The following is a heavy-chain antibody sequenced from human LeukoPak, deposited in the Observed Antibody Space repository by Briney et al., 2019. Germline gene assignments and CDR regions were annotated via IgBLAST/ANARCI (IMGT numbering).Heavy chain of an antibody. CDR1: NYSISSGYY. V-gene: IGHV4-38-2*02. CDR3: ASSPRRAYYDFWSVRRDY. CDR2: IYHGGST. Sequence: SETLSLTCTVSNYSISSGYYWGWIRPSPRKGLEWIGSIYHGGSTYYNPSLRSRVIVSVDTSKNHFSLKMRSVTAADTAVYYCASSPRRAYYDFWSVRRDYWGQGTLVTVSS. D-gene: IGHD3-3*01. J-gene: IGHJ4*02.